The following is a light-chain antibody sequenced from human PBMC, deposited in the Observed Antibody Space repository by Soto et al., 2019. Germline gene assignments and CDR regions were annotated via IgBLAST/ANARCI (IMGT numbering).Light chain of an antibody. V-gene: IGKV1-5*03. CDR3: QHYNSYSEA. CDR2: KAS. Sequence: DIQMTQSPSTLSASVGHRVTITCRASQTISSWLAWYQQKPGKAPKLLIYKASTLKSGVPSRFSGSVSGTEGTITISSLKKDDGSTYYCQHYNSYSEAFGQGTKVDIK. J-gene: IGKJ1*01. CDR1: QTISSW.